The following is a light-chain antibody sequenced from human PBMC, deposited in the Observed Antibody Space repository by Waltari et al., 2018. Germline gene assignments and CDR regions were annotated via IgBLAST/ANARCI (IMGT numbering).Light chain of an antibody. Sequence: QSALTQPASVSGSPGHSITISCTGTSSDVGGYDYVSWYQHHPGKAPKLMIYDVIIRPSGFATRFSGSKSGNTASLTISGLQAEYEADYYCNSYTSSSTLVFGGGTKLTVL. J-gene: IGLJ2*01. CDR1: SSDVGGYDY. V-gene: IGLV2-14*03. CDR3: NSYTSSSTLV. CDR2: DVI.